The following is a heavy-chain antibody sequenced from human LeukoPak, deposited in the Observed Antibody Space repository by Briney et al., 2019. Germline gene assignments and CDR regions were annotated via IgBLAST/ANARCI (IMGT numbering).Heavy chain of an antibody. D-gene: IGHD2-2*02. CDR1: GFTFSSYG. J-gene: IGHJ6*02. Sequence: PGRSLRLSCAASGFTFSSYGMHWVRQAPGKGLEWVAVIWYDGSNKYYADSVKGRFTISRDNSKNTLYLQMNSLRAEDTAVSYCARVRDCSSTSCYRVYYYGMDVWGQGTTVTVSS. CDR3: ARVRDCSSTSCYRVYYYGMDV. CDR2: IWYDGSNK. V-gene: IGHV3-33*01.